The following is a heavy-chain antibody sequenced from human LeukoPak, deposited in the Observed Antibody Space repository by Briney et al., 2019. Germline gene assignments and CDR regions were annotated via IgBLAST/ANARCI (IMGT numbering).Heavy chain of an antibody. CDR3: ARDESTSILWW. V-gene: IGHV1-2*02. D-gene: IGHD2-21*01. J-gene: IGHJ1*01. Sequence: ASVKVSCKASGYTLTGYYMHWVRQAPGQGLEWMGWIDPNSGGTNYAQKFQGRVTLTRDTSISTAYMELSRLRSNDTAVYFCARDESTSILWWWGQGTLVTVSS. CDR2: IDPNSGGT. CDR1: GYTLTGYY.